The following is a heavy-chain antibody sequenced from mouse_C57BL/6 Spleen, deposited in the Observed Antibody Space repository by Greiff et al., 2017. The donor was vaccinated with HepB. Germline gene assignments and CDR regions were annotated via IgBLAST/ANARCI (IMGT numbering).Heavy chain of an antibody. J-gene: IGHJ1*03. V-gene: IGHV1-54*01. Sequence: QVQLQQSGAELVRPGTSVKVSCKASGYAFTNYLIEWVKQRPGQGLEWIGVINPGSGGTNYNEKFKGKATLTADKSSSTAYMQLSSLTSEDSAVYFCARSGGVVATRYWYFDVWGTGTTVTVSS. CDR2: INPGSGGT. CDR3: ARSGGVVATRYWYFDV. CDR1: GYAFTNYL. D-gene: IGHD1-1*01.